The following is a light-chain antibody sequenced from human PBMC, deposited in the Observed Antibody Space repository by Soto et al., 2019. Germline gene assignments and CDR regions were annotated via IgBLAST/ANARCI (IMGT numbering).Light chain of an antibody. J-gene: IGKJ1*01. CDR2: AAS. CDR3: QHYDSYSEA. Sequence: AILLTQSPSSLSSSPGDRVTITCRASQVNSSYLAWYQQKPGKAPKLLIYAASNLQSGVPSRFSGSGSGTDFTLTISCLEPEDFAAYYCQHYDSYSEAFGQGTKVDI. V-gene: IGKV1-8*01. CDR1: QVNSSY.